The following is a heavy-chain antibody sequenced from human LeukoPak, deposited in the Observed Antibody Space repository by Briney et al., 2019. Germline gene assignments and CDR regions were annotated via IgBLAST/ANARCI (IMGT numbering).Heavy chain of an antibody. Sequence: KASETLSLTCAVYGGSFSGYYWSWIRQPPGKGLEWIGEINHSGSTNYNPSLKSRVTISVDTSKNQFSLKLSSVTAADTAVYYCARALPGSGSYYLNYWGREPWSPSPQ. CDR2: INHSGST. CDR3: ARALPGSGSYYLNY. D-gene: IGHD3-10*01. CDR1: GGSFSGYY. V-gene: IGHV4-34*01. J-gene: IGHJ4*02.